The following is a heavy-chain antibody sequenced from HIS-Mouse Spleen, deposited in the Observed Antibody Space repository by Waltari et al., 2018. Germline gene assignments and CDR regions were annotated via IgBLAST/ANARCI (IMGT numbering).Heavy chain of an antibody. J-gene: IGHJ2*01. D-gene: IGHD6-13*01. V-gene: IGHV4-39*07. Sequence: QLQLQESGPGLVKPSETLSLTCTVSGGSISSSSYYWGWIRQPPGHGLEWIGSICYSGSTYYNPSLKSRVTISVDTSKNPFSLKLSSVTAADTAVYYCAREIPYSSSWYDWYFDLWGRGTLVTVSS. CDR1: GGSISSSSYY. CDR3: AREIPYSSSWYDWYFDL. CDR2: ICYSGST.